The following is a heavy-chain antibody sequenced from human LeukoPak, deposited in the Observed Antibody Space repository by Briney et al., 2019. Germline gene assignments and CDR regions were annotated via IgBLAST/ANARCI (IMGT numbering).Heavy chain of an antibody. CDR3: ARARSVRGSYTLDY. D-gene: IGHD1-26*01. CDR1: GFTFSSYS. V-gene: IGHV3-21*01. CDR2: ISSSSSYI. Sequence: PGGSLRLSCAASGFTFSSYSMNWVRQAPGKGLEWVSYISSSSSYIYYADSVKGRFTISRDNAKNSLYLQMNSPRAEDTAVYYCARARSVRGSYTLDYWGQGTLVTVSS. J-gene: IGHJ4*02.